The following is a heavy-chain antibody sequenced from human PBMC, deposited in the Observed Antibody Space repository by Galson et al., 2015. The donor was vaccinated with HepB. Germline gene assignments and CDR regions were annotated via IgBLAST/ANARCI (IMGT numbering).Heavy chain of an antibody. J-gene: IGHJ3*02. D-gene: IGHD3-3*01. CDR1: GFTFSSYA. V-gene: IGHV3-23*01. CDR3: AKVELNYDFWSGYKGDAFDI. CDR2: ISGSGGST. Sequence: SLRLSCAASGFTFSSYAMSWVRQAPGKGLEWVSAISGSGGSTYYADSVKGRFTISRDNSKNTLYLQMNSLRAEDTAVYYCAKVELNYDFWSGYKGDAFDIWGQGTMVTVSS.